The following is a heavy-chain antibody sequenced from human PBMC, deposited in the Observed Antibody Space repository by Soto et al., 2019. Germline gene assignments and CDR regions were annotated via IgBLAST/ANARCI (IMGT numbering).Heavy chain of an antibody. V-gene: IGHV1-69*12. J-gene: IGHJ6*02. CDR1: GGTFSSYA. Sequence: QVQLVQSGAEVKKPGSSVKVSCKASGGTFSSYAISWVRQAPGQGLEWMGGIIPIFGTANYAQKFQGRVTITADESTSTAYMELSSLRSEDTAVYYCARGRGDYDFWSCYPTRYYYYGMDVWGQGTTVTVSS. CDR2: IIPIFGTA. D-gene: IGHD3-3*01. CDR3: ARGRGDYDFWSCYPTRYYYYGMDV.